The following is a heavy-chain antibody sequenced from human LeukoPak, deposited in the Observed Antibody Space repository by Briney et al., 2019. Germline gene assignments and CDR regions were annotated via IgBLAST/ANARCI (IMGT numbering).Heavy chain of an antibody. CDR1: GFTFSSYE. Sequence: GGSLRLSCAASGFTFSSYEMNWVRQAPGKGLEWVSYISSSGSTMHYAGSVKGRFTISRDNAKNSLYLQMNSLRAEDTAVYYCARVGLQFCDYWGQGTLVTVSS. CDR3: ARVGLQFCDY. J-gene: IGHJ4*02. D-gene: IGHD5-24*01. V-gene: IGHV3-48*03. CDR2: ISSSGSTM.